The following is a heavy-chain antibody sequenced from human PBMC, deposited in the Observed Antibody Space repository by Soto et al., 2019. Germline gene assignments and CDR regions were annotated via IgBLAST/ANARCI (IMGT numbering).Heavy chain of an antibody. V-gene: IGHV4-39*01. CDR1: GGSISSSGYY. D-gene: IGHD3-10*01. CDR2: IYYSGST. CDR3: ATSLVTHYYGSGSPPGFNWFDP. Sequence: SETLSLTCTVSGGSISSSGYYWGWIRQPPGKGLEWIGSIYYSGSTYYNPSLKSRVTISVDTSKNQFSLKLSSVTAADTAVYYCATSLVTHYYGSGSPPGFNWFDPWGQGTLVTVSS. J-gene: IGHJ5*02.